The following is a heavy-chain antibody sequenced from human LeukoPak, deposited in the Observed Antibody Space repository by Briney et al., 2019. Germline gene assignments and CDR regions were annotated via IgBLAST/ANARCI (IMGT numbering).Heavy chain of an antibody. CDR1: GFTFDDYA. J-gene: IGHJ4*02. Sequence: PGGSLRLSCAASGFTFDDYAMHWVRHAPGKGLEWVSGISWNSGSIGYADSVKGRFTISRDNAKNSLYLQMNSLRAEDMALYYCASLGANDYWGQGTLVTVSS. D-gene: IGHD1-26*01. CDR2: ISWNSGSI. CDR3: ASLGANDY. V-gene: IGHV3-9*03.